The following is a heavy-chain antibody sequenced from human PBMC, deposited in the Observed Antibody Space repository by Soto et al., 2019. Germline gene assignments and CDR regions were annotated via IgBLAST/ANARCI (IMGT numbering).Heavy chain of an antibody. CDR2: INAGNGNT. V-gene: IGHV1-3*01. J-gene: IGHJ6*02. CDR1: GYTFTSYA. Sequence: ASVKVCCKASGYTFTSYAMHWVRQAPGQRLEWMGWINAGNGNTEYSQKFQGRVTITRDTSASTAYMELSSLRSEDTAVYYCARDPSYYGMDVWGQGTTVSVSS. CDR3: ARDPSYYGMDV.